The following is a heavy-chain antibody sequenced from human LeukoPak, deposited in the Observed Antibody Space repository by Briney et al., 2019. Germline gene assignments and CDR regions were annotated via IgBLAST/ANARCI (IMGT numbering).Heavy chain of an antibody. Sequence: SETLSLTCAVYGGSSSGYYWSWIRQPPGKGLEWIGEINHSGSTNYNPSLKSRVTISVDTSKNQFSLKLSSVTAADTAVYYCARGRPGERWLQFPFDYWGQGTLVTVSS. V-gene: IGHV4-34*01. D-gene: IGHD5-24*01. CDR1: GGSSSGYY. CDR3: ARGRPGERWLQFPFDY. CDR2: INHSGST. J-gene: IGHJ4*02.